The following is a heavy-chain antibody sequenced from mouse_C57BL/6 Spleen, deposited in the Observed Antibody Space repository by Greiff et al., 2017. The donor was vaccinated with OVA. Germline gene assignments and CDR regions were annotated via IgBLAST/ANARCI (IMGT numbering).Heavy chain of an antibody. CDR1: GFTFSDYG. CDR3: ATNWDEGFAY. V-gene: IGHV5-17*01. CDR2: ISSGSSTI. D-gene: IGHD4-1*01. J-gene: IGHJ3*01. Sequence: EVQLQESGGGLVKPGGSLKLSCAASGFTFSDYGMHWVRQAPEKGLEWVAYISSGSSTIYYADTVKGRFTISRDNAKNTLFLQMTSLRSEDTAMYYCATNWDEGFAYWGQGTLVTVSA.